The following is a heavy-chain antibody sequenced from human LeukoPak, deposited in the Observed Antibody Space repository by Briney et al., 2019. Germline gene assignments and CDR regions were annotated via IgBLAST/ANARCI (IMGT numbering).Heavy chain of an antibody. Sequence: GGSLRLSCAASGFTVSSNYMSWVRQAPGKGLEWVSVIYSGGSTYYADSVKGRFTISRDNSKNTLYLQMNSLRAEDTAVYYCVRGRSEAGDYYYMDVWGKGTTVTVSS. CDR2: IYSGGST. CDR3: VRGRSEAGDYYYMDV. D-gene: IGHD6-19*01. CDR1: GFTVSSNY. J-gene: IGHJ6*03. V-gene: IGHV3-53*01.